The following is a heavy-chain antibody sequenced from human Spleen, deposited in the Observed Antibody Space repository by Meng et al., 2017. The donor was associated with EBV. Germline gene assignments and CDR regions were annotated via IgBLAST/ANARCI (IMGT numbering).Heavy chain of an antibody. J-gene: IGHJ4*02. Sequence: QLQAAGPGRVKSSETLSLTCAVYGGSFSDDYRSWIRQPPGKGLEWIGEIDHRGSPNYNPSLMSRVTISLDTSRNHFSLELTSVTDADTAVYYCARGDDYRYAYWGQGTLVTVSS. CDR2: IDHRGSP. D-gene: IGHD3-16*01. CDR3: ARGDDYRYAY. CDR1: GGSFSDDY. V-gene: IGHV4-34*01.